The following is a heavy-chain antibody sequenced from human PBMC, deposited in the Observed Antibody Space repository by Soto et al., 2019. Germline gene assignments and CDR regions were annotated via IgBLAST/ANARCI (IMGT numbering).Heavy chain of an antibody. D-gene: IGHD3-22*01. CDR3: ARIPGYYDSSGYSAAFGI. V-gene: IGHV3-21*01. CDR1: GFTFSSYS. CDR2: ISSSSYI. Sequence: EVQLVESGGGLVKPGGSLRLSCAASGFTFSSYSMNWVRQAPGKGLEWVSSISSSSYIYYADSVKGRFTISRDNAKNSLYLQMNSLRAEDTAVYYCARIPGYYDSSGYSAAFGIWGQGTMVTVSS. J-gene: IGHJ3*02.